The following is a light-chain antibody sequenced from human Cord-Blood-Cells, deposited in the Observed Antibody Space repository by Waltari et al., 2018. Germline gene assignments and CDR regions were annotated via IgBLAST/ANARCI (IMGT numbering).Light chain of an antibody. CDR3: QQYNNWLT. J-gene: IGKJ4*01. CDR1: HSVSSN. V-gene: IGKV3-15*01. Sequence: EIVITHSPATLSVSPGERATLSCRASHSVSSNLAWYQQKPGQAPRLLIYGASTRATGIPARFSGSGSGTEFTLTISSLQSEDFAVYYCQQYNNWLTFGGGTKVEIK. CDR2: GAS.